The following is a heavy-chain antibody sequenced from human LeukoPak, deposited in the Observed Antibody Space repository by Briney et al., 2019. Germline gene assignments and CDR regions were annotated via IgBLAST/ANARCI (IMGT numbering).Heavy chain of an antibody. J-gene: IGHJ4*02. D-gene: IGHD2-15*01. CDR1: GGSISTYY. CDR2: MYHGGST. CDR3: ARDVGSPYCSGGSCPFGY. V-gene: IGHV4-59*01. Sequence: SETLSLTCTVSGGSISTYYWTWIRQPPGKGLEWIGYMYHGGSTNYNPSLKSRVTISGDTSKNQFSLKLSSVTAADTAVYYCARDVGSPYCSGGSCPFGYWGQGILVTVSS.